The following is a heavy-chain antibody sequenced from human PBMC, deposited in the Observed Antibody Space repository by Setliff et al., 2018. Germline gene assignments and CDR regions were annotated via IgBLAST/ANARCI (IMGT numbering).Heavy chain of an antibody. J-gene: IGHJ4*02. CDR2: ISDSGVSK. Sequence: GESLKISCAASGLTFTNYAMSWVRQAPGKGLEWVSEISDSGVSKYYADSVMGRFSISRDNSKNTLSLQMNSLRAEDTAVYYCVKDRGTNWSEGFDSWGQGTLVTVSS. V-gene: IGHV3-23*01. CDR3: VKDRGTNWSEGFDS. D-gene: IGHD7-27*01. CDR1: GLTFTNYA.